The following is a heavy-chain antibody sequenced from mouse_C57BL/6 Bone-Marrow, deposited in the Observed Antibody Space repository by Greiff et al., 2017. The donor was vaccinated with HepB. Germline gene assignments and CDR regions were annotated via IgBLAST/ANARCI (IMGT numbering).Heavy chain of an antibody. CDR2: VDPENGDT. Sequence: EVQLKESGAELVRPGASVKLSCTASGFNIKDDYMHWVKQRPEQGLEWIGWVDPENGDTVYGSQFQGKATITADTSSNTADLHLSSLTSEYTAVYYCTSRGDYWGQVTTRTVSS. CDR1: GFNIKDDY. CDR3: TSRGDY. V-gene: IGHV14-4*01. J-gene: IGHJ2*01.